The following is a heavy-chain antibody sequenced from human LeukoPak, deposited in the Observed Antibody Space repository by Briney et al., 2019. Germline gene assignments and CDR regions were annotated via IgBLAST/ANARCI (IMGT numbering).Heavy chain of an antibody. CDR2: IYYSGTT. Sequence: SETLSLTCTVSGASISTSAYYWGWIRQSPGRGLEWIGSIYYSGTTYYNPSLKSRVTISVDTSKNQFSLKLTSVTAADTAVYYCARYGSGSYSDDHFQHWGQGTLVTVSS. CDR3: ARYGSGSYSDDHFQH. V-gene: IGHV4-39*01. J-gene: IGHJ1*01. D-gene: IGHD3-10*01. CDR1: GASISTSAYY.